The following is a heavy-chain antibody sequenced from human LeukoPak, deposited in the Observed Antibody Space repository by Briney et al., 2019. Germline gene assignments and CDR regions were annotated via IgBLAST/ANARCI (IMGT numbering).Heavy chain of an antibody. CDR2: ISAYNGNT. D-gene: IGHD6-19*01. Sequence: ASVKVSCKASGYTFTSYGISWVRQAPGQGLEWMGWISAYNGNTNYAQKLQGRVIMTTDTSTSTAYMELRSLRSDDTAVYYCASSSSGWYWFDPWGQGTLVTVSS. V-gene: IGHV1-18*01. J-gene: IGHJ5*02. CDR1: GYTFTSYG. CDR3: ASSSSGWYWFDP.